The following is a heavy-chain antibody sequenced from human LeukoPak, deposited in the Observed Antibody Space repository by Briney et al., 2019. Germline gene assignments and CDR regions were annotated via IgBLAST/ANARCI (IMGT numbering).Heavy chain of an antibody. D-gene: IGHD3-10*01. V-gene: IGHV1-18*01. CDR2: ISAYNGNT. CDR1: GYTFTSYG. Sequence: ASVKVSCKASGYTFTSYGISWVRQAPGQGLEWMGWISAYNGNTNYAQKLQGRVTMTTDTSTSTAYMELRSLRSDDTAVYYCASAGFLVVQGVISWFDPWGQGTLVTVSS. CDR3: ASAGFLVVQGVISWFDP. J-gene: IGHJ5*02.